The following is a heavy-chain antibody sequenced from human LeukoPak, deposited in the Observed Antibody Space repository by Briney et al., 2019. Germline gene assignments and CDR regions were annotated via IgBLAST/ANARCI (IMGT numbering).Heavy chain of an antibody. CDR2: INHSGST. Sequence: SETLSLTCAVYGGSFSGYYWSWIRQPPGKGLEWIGEINHSGSTNYNPSLKSRVTISVDTSKNQFSLKLSSVTAADTAVYYCARGRRYYDFWSGRTNWFDPWGQGTLVTVSS. CDR1: GGSFSGYY. V-gene: IGHV4-34*01. J-gene: IGHJ5*02. CDR3: ARGRRYYDFWSGRTNWFDP. D-gene: IGHD3-3*01.